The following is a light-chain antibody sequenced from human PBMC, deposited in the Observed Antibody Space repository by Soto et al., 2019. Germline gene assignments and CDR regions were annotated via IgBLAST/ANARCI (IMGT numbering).Light chain of an antibody. V-gene: IGKV3-11*01. CDR3: QQRSNWRPWT. CDR1: QSVSSY. Sequence: EILLTQFPATLSLSPGERSPLSCLASQSVSSYLAWYQQKPGEAPRLTIYDASNRATGIPARFSGSGSGTDFTLTISSLEPEDFAVYYCQQRSNWRPWTVGPGTKVEIK. J-gene: IGKJ1*01. CDR2: DAS.